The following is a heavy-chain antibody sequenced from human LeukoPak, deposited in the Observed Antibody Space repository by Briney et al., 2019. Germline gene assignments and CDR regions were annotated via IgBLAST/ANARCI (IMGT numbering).Heavy chain of an antibody. CDR1: GGTFSSYA. V-gene: IGHV1-69*04. Sequence: LVKVSCKASGGTFSSYAISWVRQAPGQGLEWMGRIIPIFGIANYAQKFQGRVTITADKSTSTAYMELSSLRSEDTAVYYCARETYYDSSGSQASRYFDYWGQGTLVTVSS. CDR2: IIPIFGIA. D-gene: IGHD3-22*01. J-gene: IGHJ4*02. CDR3: ARETYYDSSGSQASRYFDY.